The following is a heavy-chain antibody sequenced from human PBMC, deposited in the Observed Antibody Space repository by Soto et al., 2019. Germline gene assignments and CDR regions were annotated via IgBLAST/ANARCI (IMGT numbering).Heavy chain of an antibody. CDR1: GGSLSSHF. D-gene: IGHD3-22*01. Sequence: SETLSLTCNVSGGSLSSHFCAWIRQPPGKGLEWVGYIFCTGITNYNPSLQSRVSISVDTSKERFSLTLNSVTAADTAVYYCARGGYDFSGVNFDEGFDFWGQGIPVTVSS. V-gene: IGHV4-59*11. CDR2: IFCTGIT. CDR3: ARGGYDFSGVNFDEGFDF. J-gene: IGHJ3*01.